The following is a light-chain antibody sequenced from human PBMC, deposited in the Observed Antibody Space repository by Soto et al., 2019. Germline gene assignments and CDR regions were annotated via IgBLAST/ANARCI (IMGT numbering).Light chain of an antibody. CDR1: SSDVGAYNY. CDR3: CSYAGSYTFV. V-gene: IGLV2-11*01. Sequence: QSVLTQPASVSGSPGQSITLSCTGTSSDVGAYNYVSWYQHYPGKAPKLMIYEVRRRPSGVPDRFSGSKSDNTASLTISGLQAEDEADYYCCSYAGSYTFVFGIGTKVTVL. CDR2: EVR. J-gene: IGLJ1*01.